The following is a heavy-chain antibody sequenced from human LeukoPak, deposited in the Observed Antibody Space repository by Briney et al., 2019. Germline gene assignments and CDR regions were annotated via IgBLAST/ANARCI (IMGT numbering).Heavy chain of an antibody. CDR1: GGTFGSYA. D-gene: IGHD2-2*01. V-gene: IGHV1-69*05. Sequence: SVKVSCKASGGTFGSYAISWVRQAPGQGLEWMGGIIPIFGTANYAQKFQGRVTITTDESTSTAYMELSSLRSEDTAVYYCAREHCSSTSCYGGFGYWGQGTLVTVSS. CDR3: AREHCSSTSCYGGFGY. CDR2: IIPIFGTA. J-gene: IGHJ4*02.